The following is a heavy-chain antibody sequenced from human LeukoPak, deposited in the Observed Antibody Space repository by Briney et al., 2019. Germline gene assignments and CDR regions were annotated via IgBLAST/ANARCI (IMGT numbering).Heavy chain of an antibody. V-gene: IGHV4-39*07. D-gene: IGHD2-21*02. CDR2: IYYSGST. CDR3: ARRRVVTAQVDY. J-gene: IGHJ4*02. CDR1: GGSISSSSYY. Sequence: PSETLSLTCTVSGGSISSSSYYWGWIRQPPGKGLEWIGSIYYSGSTYYNPSLKSRVTISVDTSKNQFSLKLSSVAAADTAVYYCARRRVVTAQVDYWGQGTLVTVSS.